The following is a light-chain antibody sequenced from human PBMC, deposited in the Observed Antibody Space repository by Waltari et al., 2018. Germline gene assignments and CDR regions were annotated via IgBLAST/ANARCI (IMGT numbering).Light chain of an antibody. Sequence: EIVLTQSPGTLSLSPGERATLSCRASQGVGKYLAWYQQRPGQAPRLLLCHASIRGTGIPDRFSGSGYGTDFSLTISRLEPEDFAVYYCQKYDFLPATFGQGTTVEIK. J-gene: IGKJ1*01. CDR2: HAS. V-gene: IGKV3-20*01. CDR3: QKYDFLPAT. CDR1: QGVGKY.